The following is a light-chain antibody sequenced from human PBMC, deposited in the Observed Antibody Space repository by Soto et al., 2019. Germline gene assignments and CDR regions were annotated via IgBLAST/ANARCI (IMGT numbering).Light chain of an antibody. CDR1: QDISNY. CDR3: QQYNNWPPWT. CDR2: AAS. J-gene: IGKJ1*01. V-gene: IGKV1-33*01. Sequence: DIRMTQSPSSLSASVGDRVTITCQASQDISNYLNWYQQKPGKAPKLLIYAASSLQSGVPSMFSGSGSGTESTLTISSLQPEDFAVYYCQQYNNWPPWTFGQAPRWIS.